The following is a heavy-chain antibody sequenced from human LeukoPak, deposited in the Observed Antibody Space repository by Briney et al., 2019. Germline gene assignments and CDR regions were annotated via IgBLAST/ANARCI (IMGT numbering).Heavy chain of an antibody. D-gene: IGHD3/OR15-3a*01. CDR2: IYYSGST. CDR1: GGSISSYY. Sequence: SETLSLTCTVSGGSISSYYRSWIRQPPGKGLEWIGYIYYSGSTNYNPSLKSQVSISIDTSKNQFSLKLTSVTAADTAVYYCARQTGSGLFILPGGQGTLVTVSS. J-gene: IGHJ4*02. V-gene: IGHV4-59*08. CDR3: ARQTGSGLFILP.